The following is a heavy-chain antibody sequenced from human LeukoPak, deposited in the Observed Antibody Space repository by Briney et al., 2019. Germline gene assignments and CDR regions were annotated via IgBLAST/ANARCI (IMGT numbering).Heavy chain of an antibody. CDR3: ARDHGIAAAGPYNWFDP. J-gene: IGHJ5*02. D-gene: IGHD6-13*01. Sequence: GASVKVSCKASGYTFTSYYRHWVRQAPGQGLEWMGINNPSGGSTSYAQKFQGRVTMTRDTSTSTVYMELSSLRSEDTAVYYCARDHGIAAAGPYNWFDPWGQGTLVTVSS. V-gene: IGHV1-46*01. CDR1: GYTFTSYY. CDR2: NNPSGGST.